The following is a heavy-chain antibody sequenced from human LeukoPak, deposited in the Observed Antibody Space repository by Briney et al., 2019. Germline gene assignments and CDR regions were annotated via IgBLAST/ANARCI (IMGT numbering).Heavy chain of an antibody. CDR3: ARAAMDLYYFDY. D-gene: IGHD5-18*01. CDR1: GYTFTTYG. J-gene: IGHJ4*02. CDR2: ISAYNGNT. V-gene: IGHV1-18*01. Sequence: ASVTVSCKASGYTFTTYGISWVRQAPGQGLEWMGWISAYNGNTNYPQNLQGRVTMTTDTSTGTAYMELRSLRSDDRALYYCARAAMDLYYFDYWGQGTLVTVSS.